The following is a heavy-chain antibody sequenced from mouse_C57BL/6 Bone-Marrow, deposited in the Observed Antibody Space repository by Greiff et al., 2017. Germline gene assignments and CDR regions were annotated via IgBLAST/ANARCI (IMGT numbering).Heavy chain of an antibody. CDR2: ISYDGSN. D-gene: IGHD2-3*01. J-gene: IGHJ1*03. CDR3: ATARDGYFWYFDV. CDR1: GYSITSGYY. V-gene: IGHV3-6*01. Sequence: EVKLQESGPGLVKPSQSLSLTCSVTGYSITSGYYWNWIRQFPGNKLEWMGYISYDGSNNYNPSLKNRISITRDTSKNQFFLKLNSVTTEDTATYYCATARDGYFWYFDVWGTGTTVTVSS.